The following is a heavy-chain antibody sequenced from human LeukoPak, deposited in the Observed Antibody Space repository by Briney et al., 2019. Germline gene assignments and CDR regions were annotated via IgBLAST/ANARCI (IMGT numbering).Heavy chain of an antibody. CDR2: IYTTGST. CDR1: GGSISSYY. Sequence: SETLSLTCTVSGGSISSYYWTWIRQPAGKGLEWIGRIYTTGSTNYNPSLNSRVTMSVDTSKNQFSLKLSSVTAADTAVYYCARVDYRQLVTGINWFDPWGQGTLVTVSS. CDR3: ARVDYRQLVTGINWFDP. V-gene: IGHV4-4*07. D-gene: IGHD6-6*01. J-gene: IGHJ5*02.